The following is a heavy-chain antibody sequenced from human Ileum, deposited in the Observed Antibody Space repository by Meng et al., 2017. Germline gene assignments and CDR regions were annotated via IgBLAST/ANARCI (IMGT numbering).Heavy chain of an antibody. J-gene: IGHJ4*02. D-gene: IGHD6-19*01. V-gene: IGHV3-15*05. CDR2: IKSKNDGGTS. Sequence: GGSLRLSCAASGFSFSSAWMTWVRQAPGKGLEWVGRIKSKNDGGTSDYAAPVKGRFTISRDDSKTTLYLEMNSLRAEDMALYYCARGRNGWSKGACDYWGQGTLVTVSS. CDR1: GFSFSSAW. CDR3: ARGRNGWSKGACDY.